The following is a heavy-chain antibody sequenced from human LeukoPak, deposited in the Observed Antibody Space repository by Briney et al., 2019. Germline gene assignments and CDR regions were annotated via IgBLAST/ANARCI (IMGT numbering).Heavy chain of an antibody. Sequence: GASVKVSCKASGYTFTSYYMHWVRQAPGQGLEWMGIINPSGGSTSYAQKFQGRVTMTRDMSTSTVYMELSSLRSEDTAVYYCARDVTGTTAWSVYYMDVWGKGTTVTVSS. D-gene: IGHD1-20*01. V-gene: IGHV1-46*01. CDR3: ARDVTGTTAWSVYYMDV. CDR1: GYTFTSYY. CDR2: INPSGGST. J-gene: IGHJ6*03.